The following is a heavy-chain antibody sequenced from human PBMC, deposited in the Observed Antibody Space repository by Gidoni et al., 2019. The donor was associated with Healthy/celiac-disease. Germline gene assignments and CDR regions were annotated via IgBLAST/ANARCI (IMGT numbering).Heavy chain of an antibody. V-gene: IGHV3-7*01. J-gene: IGHJ4*02. CDR2: IKQDGSEK. CDR1: GFNFSSYW. Sequence: VQLVISGGGLVQPGWSLRLSCAASGFNFSSYWMSWVRQVPGKGLEWVANIKQDGSEKYYVDSVKGRFTISSDNDKNSLKLQMNSLRAEDRAVYYCARAKDGDYVEGYFDDWGQGTLVTVSS. D-gene: IGHD4-17*01. CDR3: ARAKDGDYVEGYFDD.